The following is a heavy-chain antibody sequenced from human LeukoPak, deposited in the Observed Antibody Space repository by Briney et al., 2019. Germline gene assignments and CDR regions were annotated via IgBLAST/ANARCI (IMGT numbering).Heavy chain of an antibody. CDR1: GYTFTGYY. V-gene: IGHV1-2*02. Sequence: APVKVSCKASGYTFTGYYMHWVRQAPGQGLEWMGWINPNSGGTNYAQKFQGRVTMTRDTSISTAYMELSRLRSDDTAVYYCARDIVATYSPDAKWGQGTLVTVSS. CDR2: INPNSGGT. CDR3: ARDIVATYSPDAK. D-gene: IGHD5-12*01. J-gene: IGHJ4*02.